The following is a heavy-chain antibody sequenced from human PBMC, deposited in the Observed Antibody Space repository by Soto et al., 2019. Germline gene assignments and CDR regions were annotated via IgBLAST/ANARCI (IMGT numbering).Heavy chain of an antibody. D-gene: IGHD2-2*01. CDR2: IRSNGGRT. CDR3: ERFASGSSRNGYFDL. J-gene: IGHJ2*01. CDR1: GFNFSSYA. V-gene: IGHV3-64*01. Sequence: EVQLVESGGGLVQPGGSLRLSCADSGFNFSSYAMNWVCQAPGKGLDYVSAIRSNGGRTYYANSMKGRFTISRDNSKNTLYLQLGSLRAEIMALNYGERFASGSSRNGYFDLRGRDTLVTLYS.